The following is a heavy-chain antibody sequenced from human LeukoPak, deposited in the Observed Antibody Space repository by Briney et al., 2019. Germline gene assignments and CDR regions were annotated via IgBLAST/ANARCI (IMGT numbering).Heavy chain of an antibody. J-gene: IGHJ4*02. D-gene: IGHD5-24*01. CDR2: IGIDSGNT. Sequence: GGSLRLSCAASGFTFRDYSMNWIRQAPGKGLEWISYIGIDSGNTNYADSVKGRFTISGDKAKNSLYLQMNSLRVEDTAVYYCARDYKYAFDNWGQGTLVTVSS. V-gene: IGHV3-11*06. CDR1: GFTFRDYS. CDR3: ARDYKYAFDN.